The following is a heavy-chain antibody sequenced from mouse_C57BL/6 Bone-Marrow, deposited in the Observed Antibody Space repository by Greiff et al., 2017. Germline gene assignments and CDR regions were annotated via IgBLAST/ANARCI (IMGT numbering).Heavy chain of an antibody. CDR1: GYAFTNYL. CDR2: INPGSGGT. CDR3: ARSGDSSGYY. J-gene: IGHJ2*01. D-gene: IGHD3-2*02. Sequence: VQLQQSGAELVRPGTSVKVSCKASGYAFTNYLIEWVKQRPGQGLEWIGVINPGSGGTNYNEKFKGKATLTADKSSSTAYMQLSSLTSEDSAVYFCARSGDSSGYYWGQGTTLTVSS. V-gene: IGHV1-54*01.